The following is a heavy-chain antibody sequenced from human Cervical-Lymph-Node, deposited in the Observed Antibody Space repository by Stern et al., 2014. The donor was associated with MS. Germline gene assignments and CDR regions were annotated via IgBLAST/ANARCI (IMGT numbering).Heavy chain of an antibody. J-gene: IGHJ4*02. CDR2: IYPGDSDT. V-gene: IGHV5-51*03. CDR3: ARRGLGYDGADH. D-gene: IGHD3-16*01. CDR1: GYSFANFW. Sequence: EVQLVESGAEVRKPGESLKISCKVYGYSFANFWIGWVRQVPGKGLEWMGIIYPGDSDTRYSTSFQGQVTLSADESISTAYLQWSSLKASDTGIYYCARRGLGYDGADHWGQGALVTVSS.